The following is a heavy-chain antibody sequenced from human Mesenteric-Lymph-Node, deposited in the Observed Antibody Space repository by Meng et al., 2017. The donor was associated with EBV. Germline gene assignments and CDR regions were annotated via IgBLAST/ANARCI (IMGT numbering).Heavy chain of an antibody. V-gene: IGHV4-34*01. Sequence: QGQLQQSVAGLLKSPGTLSLTCAVYGGSFSCYYCSWTRQPPAKGLEWVGEINYFGSTNYNPSLESRVTITVDTSKNQFPLKLSSVTVADTAVYYCARGGYYNDSSGQRDYWGQGTLVTVSS. CDR2: INYFGST. CDR1: GGSFSCYY. J-gene: IGHJ4*02. CDR3: ARGGYYNDSSGQRDY. D-gene: IGHD3-22*01.